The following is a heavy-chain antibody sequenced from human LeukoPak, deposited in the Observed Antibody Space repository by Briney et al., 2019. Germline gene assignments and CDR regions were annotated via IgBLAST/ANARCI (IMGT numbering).Heavy chain of an antibody. Sequence: ASVKVSCKASGYTFTGYYMHWVRQAPGQGLEWMGRINPNSGGTNYAQKFQGRVTMTRDTSISTAYMELSRLRSDDTAVYYCARVASSGWYVFDYWGQGTLVTVSS. CDR1: GYTFTGYY. V-gene: IGHV1-2*06. CDR3: ARVASSGWYVFDY. J-gene: IGHJ4*02. D-gene: IGHD6-19*01. CDR2: INPNSGGT.